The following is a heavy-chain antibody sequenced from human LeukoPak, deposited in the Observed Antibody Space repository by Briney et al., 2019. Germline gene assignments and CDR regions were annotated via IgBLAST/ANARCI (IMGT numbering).Heavy chain of an antibody. CDR3: ARFSSYYVNYYYCYMDV. CDR2: IYYSGST. CDR1: GGSISSSSYY. V-gene: IGHV4-39*01. J-gene: IGHJ6*03. Sequence: PSETLSLTCTVSGGSISSSSYYWGWIRQPPGKGLEWIGSIYYSGSTYYNPSLKSRVTISVDTSKNQFSLKLSSVTAADTAVYYCARFSSYYVNYYYCYMDVWGKGTTVTVSS. D-gene: IGHD3-10*02.